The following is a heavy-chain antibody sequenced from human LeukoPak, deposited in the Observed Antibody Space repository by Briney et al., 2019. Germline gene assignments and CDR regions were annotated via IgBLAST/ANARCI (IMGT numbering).Heavy chain of an antibody. CDR2: INPSGGST. J-gene: IGHJ6*03. V-gene: IGHV1-46*01. CDR3: ARDRRAHYTYSSLSGYVYYMDV. CDR1: GYTFTSYY. Sequence: ASVKVSCKASGYTFTSYYMHWVRQAPGQGLEWMGIINPSGGSTSYAQKFQGRVTMTRDTSTSTAYMELRSLRSDDTAVYYCARDRRAHYTYSSLSGYVYYMDVWGKGTTVTVSS. D-gene: IGHD6-6*01.